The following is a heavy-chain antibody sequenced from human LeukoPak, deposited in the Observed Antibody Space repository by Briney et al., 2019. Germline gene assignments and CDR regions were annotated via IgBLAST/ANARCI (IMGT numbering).Heavy chain of an antibody. V-gene: IGHV3-9*01. CDR1: GLSFDDYA. CDR2: ISWNGRSI. CDR3: AKGNGDHDDHGSKWYFDL. D-gene: IGHD3-16*01. Sequence: QPGRSLRLSCAASGLSFDDYAMHWVRQAPGKGLEWVSGISWNGRSIVYADSVKGRFTISRDNAKNSLYLQMNSLRAEDTALYYCAKGNGDHDDHGSKWYFDLWGRGTLVTVYS. J-gene: IGHJ2*01.